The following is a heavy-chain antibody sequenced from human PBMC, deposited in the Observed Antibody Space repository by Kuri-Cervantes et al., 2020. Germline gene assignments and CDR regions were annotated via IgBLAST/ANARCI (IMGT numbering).Heavy chain of an antibody. CDR2: IYYGGST. Sequence: GSLRLSCTVSGGSVSSGSYYWSWIRQPPGKGLVWIGYIYYGGSTNYNPSLKSRVTISVDTSKNQFSLKLSSVTAADTAVYYCARASKTNWYFDLWGRGTLVTVSS. CDR3: ARASKTNWYFDL. CDR1: GGSVSSGSYY. J-gene: IGHJ2*01. D-gene: IGHD1-1*01. V-gene: IGHV4-61*01.